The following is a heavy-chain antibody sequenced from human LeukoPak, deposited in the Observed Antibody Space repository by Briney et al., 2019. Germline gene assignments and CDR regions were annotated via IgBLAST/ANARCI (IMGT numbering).Heavy chain of an antibody. CDR2: IRSKAYGGTT. CDR3: TREKDYGGNFDY. D-gene: IGHD4-23*01. V-gene: IGHV3-49*04. Sequence: GGSLRLSCTASGFTFGDYAMSWVRQAPGKGLEWVGFIRSKAYGGTTEYAASVKGRFTISRDDSKSIAYLQMNSLKTEDTAVYYCTREKDYGGNFDYWGQGTLVTVSS. J-gene: IGHJ4*02. CDR1: GFTFGDYA.